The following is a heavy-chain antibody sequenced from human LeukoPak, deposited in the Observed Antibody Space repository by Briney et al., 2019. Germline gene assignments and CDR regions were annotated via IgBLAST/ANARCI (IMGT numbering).Heavy chain of an antibody. J-gene: IGHJ4*02. CDR3: ARASYYGDY. CDR2: IYTSGST. CDR1: GGSISSGSDY. Sequence: SQTLSLTCTVSGGSISSGSDYWSWIRQPAGKGLEWIGRIYTSGSTNYNPSLKSRVTISVDTSKNQFSLKLSSVTAADTAVYYCARASYYGDYWGQGTLVTVSS. V-gene: IGHV4-61*02. D-gene: IGHD4-17*01.